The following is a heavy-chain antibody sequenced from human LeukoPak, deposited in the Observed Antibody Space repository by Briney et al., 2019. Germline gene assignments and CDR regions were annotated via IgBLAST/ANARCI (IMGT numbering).Heavy chain of an antibody. CDR1: GFTFSSYA. V-gene: IGHV3-23*01. Sequence: GGSLRLSCAASGFTFSSYAMSWVRQAPGKGLEWVSAISGSGGSTYYADSVKGRFTISRDNSKNTLYLQMNSLRAEDTAVYYCAEGPLGITMIVVVGRFDYWGQGTLVTVSS. D-gene: IGHD3-22*01. J-gene: IGHJ4*02. CDR3: AEGPLGITMIVVVGRFDY. CDR2: ISGSGGST.